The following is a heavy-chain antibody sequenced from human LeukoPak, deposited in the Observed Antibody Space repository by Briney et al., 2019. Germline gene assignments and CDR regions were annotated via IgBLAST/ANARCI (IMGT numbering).Heavy chain of an antibody. CDR2: IDSDGGNT. CDR1: GFTFSSYW. CDR3: ARRGTGELGFDY. V-gene: IGHV3-74*01. J-gene: IGHJ4*02. Sequence: GGSLRLSCAVSGFTFSSYWMHWVRQAPGKGLVWVSRIDSDGGNTRYADSVEGRFTISRDNAKNTLYLQMNSLRAEDTAVYYCARRGTGELGFDYWGQGTLVTVSS. D-gene: IGHD3-10*01.